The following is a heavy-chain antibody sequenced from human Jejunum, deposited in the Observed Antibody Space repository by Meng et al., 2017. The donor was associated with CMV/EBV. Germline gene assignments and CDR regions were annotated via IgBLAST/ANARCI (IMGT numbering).Heavy chain of an antibody. J-gene: IGHJ5*02. Sequence: SLGPCGYSWFWIRQPPGQGLEWIGSVYFGARTYYNPSLKSRTTISVDTAKNQFSLRLDSVAAADTAVYYCARHAYIGWSGPWFDPWGQGTLVTVSS. D-gene: IGHD3-9*01. CDR2: VYFGART. CDR1: SLGPCGYS. V-gene: IGHV4-30-2*03. CDR3: ARHAYIGWSGPWFDP.